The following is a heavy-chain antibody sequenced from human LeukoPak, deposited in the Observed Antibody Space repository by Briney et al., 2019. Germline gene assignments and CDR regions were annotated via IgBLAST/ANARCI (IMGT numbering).Heavy chain of an antibody. D-gene: IGHD5-24*01. V-gene: IGHV3-11*01. Sequence: GGSLRLSCAASGFTFSDYYMSWIRQAPGKGLEWVSYISSSGSTIYYADSVKGRFTISRDNAKSLLYLQMNSLRAEDTAVYYCARVGTVDMAIIRGPFDYWGQGTLVTVSS. J-gene: IGHJ4*02. CDR1: GFTFSDYY. CDR2: ISSSGSTI. CDR3: ARVGTVDMAIIRGPFDY.